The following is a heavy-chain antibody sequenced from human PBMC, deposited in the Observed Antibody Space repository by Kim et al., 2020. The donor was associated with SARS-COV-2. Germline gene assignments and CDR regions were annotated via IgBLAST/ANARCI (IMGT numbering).Heavy chain of an antibody. D-gene: IGHD2-2*01. CDR3: ARLFRTSWCFNF. CDR1: GDSINSRYY. J-gene: IGHJ4*01. V-gene: IGHV4-39*01. Sequence: SETLSLTCTVSGDSINSRYYWAWIRQTPGRGLEWFGSIYYDGSTYYNPSLSSRITISVDTSKNEFSLKLSSVTAADTAVYYCARLFRTSWCFNFWGHGTLVTVSS. CDR2: IYYDGST.